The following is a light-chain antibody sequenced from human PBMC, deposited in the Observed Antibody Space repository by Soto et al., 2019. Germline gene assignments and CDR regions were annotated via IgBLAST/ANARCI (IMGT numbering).Light chain of an antibody. Sequence: DIHMTHAPSSLSASVVYRVTITFRASQAISNYLAWYQQKPGKVPKLLIYAASTLQSGVPSRFSGSGSGTDFTLTISSLQPGDFATYYCRQYDSYSTTFGQGTKVDIK. CDR3: RQYDSYSTT. CDR2: AAS. CDR1: QAISNY. V-gene: IGKV1-27*01. J-gene: IGKJ1*01.